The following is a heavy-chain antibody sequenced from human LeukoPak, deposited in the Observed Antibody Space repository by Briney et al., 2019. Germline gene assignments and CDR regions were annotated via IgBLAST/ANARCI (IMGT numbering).Heavy chain of an antibody. CDR2: IYSSGSS. J-gene: IGHJ6*02. D-gene: IGHD3/OR15-3a*01. V-gene: IGHV4-4*07. CDR1: GGSISSYY. CDR3: ARDGLQQSYYCGMDI. Sequence: PSETLSLTCTVSGGSISSYYWSWIRQPAGKGLEWIGRIYSSGSSNYNPSLRSRVTMSADTSKNQFSLNLSSVSAADTAVYYCARDGLQQSYYCGMDIWGQGTTVTVSS.